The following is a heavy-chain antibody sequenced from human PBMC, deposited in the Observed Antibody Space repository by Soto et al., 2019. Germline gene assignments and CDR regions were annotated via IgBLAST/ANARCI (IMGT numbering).Heavy chain of an antibody. V-gene: IGHV1-18*04. CDR2: ISAYNGNT. CDR3: ARALLRYFDWYNWFDP. J-gene: IGHJ5*02. D-gene: IGHD3-9*01. Sequence: ASVKVSCKASGYTFTSYGISWVRQAPGQGLEWMGWISAYNGNTNYAQKPQGRVTMTTDTSTSTAYMELRSLRSDDTAVYYCARALLRYFDWYNWFDPWGQGTLVTVSS. CDR1: GYTFTSYG.